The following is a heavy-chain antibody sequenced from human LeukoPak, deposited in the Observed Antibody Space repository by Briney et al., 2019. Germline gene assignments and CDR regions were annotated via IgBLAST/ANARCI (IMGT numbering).Heavy chain of an antibody. Sequence: GGSLRLSCVPSGFTFSRYWLEGVRQAPGKGLGWVANINQDGSLKNYVDSVKGRFTISRDNAKNSLCLQMSSLRAEDTAVYYCTKYPDNSGYSDYWGQGTLLTVSS. CDR1: GFTFSRYW. V-gene: IGHV3-7*01. CDR2: INQDGSLK. D-gene: IGHD3-22*01. J-gene: IGHJ4*02. CDR3: TKYPDNSGYSDY.